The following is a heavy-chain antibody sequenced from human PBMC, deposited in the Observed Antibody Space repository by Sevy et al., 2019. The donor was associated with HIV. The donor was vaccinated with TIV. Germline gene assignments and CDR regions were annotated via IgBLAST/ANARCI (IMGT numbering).Heavy chain of an antibody. CDR1: GFTVNNAW. V-gene: IGHV3-15*07. Sequence: GGSLRLSCAASGFTVNNAWMNWVRQVPGKGLEWVGRLKGETDGGTTDYAAPVKGRFTISRDDSKNMVSLQMNRLKTEDTAVYYCTRERSERLRFVAPDWSFDLWGRGTLVTVSS. D-gene: IGHD5-12*01. J-gene: IGHJ2*01. CDR3: TRERSERLRFVAPDWSFDL. CDR2: LKGETDGGTT.